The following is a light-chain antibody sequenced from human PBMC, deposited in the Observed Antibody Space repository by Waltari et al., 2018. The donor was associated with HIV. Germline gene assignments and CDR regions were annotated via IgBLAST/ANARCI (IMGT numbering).Light chain of an antibody. CDR3: QQHDNFLGT. CDR1: QSISNW. CDR2: KAS. J-gene: IGKJ1*01. Sequence: DIQMTQSPSTLSASVGETVTITCRASQSISNWLAWYQQKPGKVPNLLIYKASSLKSGVPSRFSGSGSGTEFTLTISRLQPDDSATYFCQQHDNFLGTFGQGTKVEIK. V-gene: IGKV1-5*03.